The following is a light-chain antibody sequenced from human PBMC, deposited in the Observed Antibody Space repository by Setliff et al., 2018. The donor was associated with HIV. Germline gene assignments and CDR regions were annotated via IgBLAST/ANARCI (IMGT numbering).Light chain of an antibody. CDR1: SSDVGGYNY. CDR3: ISYTTTNTGV. CDR2: DVN. J-gene: IGLJ2*01. Sequence: QSALTQPASMSGSPGQSIIISCTGTSSDVGGYNYVSWYQQHPGKAPKLLIYDVNKRPSRVSNRFSGSKSGNKASLTISGLQAEDEADYYCISYTTTNTGVFGGGTKVTVL. V-gene: IGLV2-14*03.